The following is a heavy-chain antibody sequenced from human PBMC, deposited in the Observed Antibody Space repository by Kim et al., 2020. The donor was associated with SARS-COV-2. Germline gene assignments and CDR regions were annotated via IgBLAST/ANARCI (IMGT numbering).Heavy chain of an antibody. V-gene: IGHV3-23*01. CDR1: GFTFSDYD. CDR2: ISYHGTET. Sequence: GGSLRLSCAASGFTFSDYDMSWVRQAPGKGLEWVSAISYHGTETHYADVVRGRFTVSRDNSKSMLYLQMNRLRTEDTAIYYCAKHWIRTHDSWGQGALVTVSS. J-gene: IGHJ4*02. D-gene: IGHD1-1*01. CDR3: AKHWIRTHDS.